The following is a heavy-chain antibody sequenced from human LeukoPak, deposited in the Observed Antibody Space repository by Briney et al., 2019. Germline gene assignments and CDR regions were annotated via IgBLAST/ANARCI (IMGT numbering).Heavy chain of an antibody. Sequence: ASVKVSCKASGYTFTSYGISWVRQAPGQGLEWMGWISAYNGNTNYAQKLQGRVTITADESTSTAYMELSSLKSEDTAVYYCARKKNYYGSGSYYNYYYMDVWGKGTTVTISS. CDR1: GYTFTSYG. D-gene: IGHD3-10*01. J-gene: IGHJ6*03. CDR3: ARKKNYYGSGSYYNYYYMDV. V-gene: IGHV1-18*01. CDR2: ISAYNGNT.